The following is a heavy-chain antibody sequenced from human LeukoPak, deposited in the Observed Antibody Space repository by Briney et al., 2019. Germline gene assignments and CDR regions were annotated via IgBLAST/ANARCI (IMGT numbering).Heavy chain of an antibody. Sequence: PSETLSLPCPVSGGSLHNYFWGWVRPPPGEGLGWVAYIYFSGSTKYKPSLESRATISVDTSKNQFSLRLRSVTAADTAVYYCARLSFTMEGGVITGGYAMDVWGQGTTVTVSS. CDR1: GGSLHNYF. D-gene: IGHD3-16*02. CDR2: IYFSGST. J-gene: IGHJ6*02. V-gene: IGHV4-59*08. CDR3: ARLSFTMEGGVITGGYAMDV.